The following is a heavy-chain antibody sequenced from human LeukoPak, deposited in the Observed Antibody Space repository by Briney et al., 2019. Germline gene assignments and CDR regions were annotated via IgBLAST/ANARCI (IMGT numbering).Heavy chain of an antibody. J-gene: IGHJ4*02. CDR2: INWNGGST. D-gene: IGHD6-6*01. Sequence: GGSLRLSCAASGFTFDDYGMSWVRQAPGKGLDWVSGINWNGGSTGYADSVKGRFTISRDNAKNSLYLQMNSLRAEDTALYYCAREHPYYSSSSYYFDYWGQGTLVTVSS. V-gene: IGHV3-20*04. CDR3: AREHPYYSSSSYYFDY. CDR1: GFTFDDYG.